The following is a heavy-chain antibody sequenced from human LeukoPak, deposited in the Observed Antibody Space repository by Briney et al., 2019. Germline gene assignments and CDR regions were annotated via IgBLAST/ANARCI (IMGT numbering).Heavy chain of an antibody. V-gene: IGHV3-20*04. D-gene: IGHD7-27*01. Sequence: GGSLRLSCAASGFTFSSYWMSWVRQAPGKGLEWVSGINWNGGSTAYADSVKGRFTISRDNAKKSLYMQMNSLRDEDTALYYCAREYASLGFDIWGQGTMVTVSS. CDR1: GFTFSSYW. J-gene: IGHJ3*02. CDR2: INWNGGST. CDR3: AREYASLGFDI.